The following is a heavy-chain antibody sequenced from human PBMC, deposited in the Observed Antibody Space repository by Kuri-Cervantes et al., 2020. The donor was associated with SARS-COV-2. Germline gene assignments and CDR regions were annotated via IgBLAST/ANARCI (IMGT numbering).Heavy chain of an antibody. J-gene: IGHJ6*02. V-gene: IGHV3-15*07. CDR1: GFTFSNAW. D-gene: IGHD1-26*01. Sequence: GGSLRLSCAASGFTFSNAWMYWVRQAPGKGLEWVGRIKSKTDGGTTDYAAPVKGRFTISRDDSKNTLYLQMNSLKTEDTAVYYCAREGSGSYWHYYYGMDVWGQGTTVTVSS. CDR2: IKSKTDGGTT. CDR3: AREGSGSYWHYYYGMDV.